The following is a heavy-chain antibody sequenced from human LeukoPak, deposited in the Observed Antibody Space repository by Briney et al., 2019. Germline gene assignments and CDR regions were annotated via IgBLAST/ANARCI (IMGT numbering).Heavy chain of an antibody. D-gene: IGHD5-12*01. CDR3: ARQGYSAYEILDY. J-gene: IGHJ4*02. CDR2: IYYSGST. V-gene: IGHV4-59*08. CDR1: GGSISSYY. Sequence: PSETLSLTCTVSGGSISSYYWSWIRQPPGKGLEWIGYIYYSGSTNYSPSLKSRVTISVDTSKNQFSLKLSSVPAADTAVYYCARQGYSAYEILDYWGQGTLVTVSS.